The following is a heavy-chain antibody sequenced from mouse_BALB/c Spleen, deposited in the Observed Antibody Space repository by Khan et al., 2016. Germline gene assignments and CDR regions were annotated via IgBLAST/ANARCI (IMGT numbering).Heavy chain of an antibody. CDR3: TVGDNLGAMDY. Sequence: EVKLEESGGGLVQPGGSMKLSCVASGFTFSSYWMSWVRQSPEKGLEWVAEIRLKSENYATHYAESVRGKFTISRDDSKSRLYLQMNSLRAEDTGIYYCTVGDNLGAMDYWGQGTSVTVSS. D-gene: IGHD3-3*01. V-gene: IGHV6-3*02. J-gene: IGHJ4*01. CDR2: IRLKSENYAT. CDR1: GFTFSSYW.